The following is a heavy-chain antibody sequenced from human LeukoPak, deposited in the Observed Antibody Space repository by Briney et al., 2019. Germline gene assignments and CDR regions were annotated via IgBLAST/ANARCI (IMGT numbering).Heavy chain of an antibody. D-gene: IGHD1-26*01. CDR1: GSTFDEYG. J-gene: IGHJ4*02. CDR2: INWDGGST. Sequence: PGGSLRLSCAASGSTFDEYGMSWVRQAPGKGLEWVSSINWDGGSTAYADSVQGRFTISRDNAKNSLHLQMKSLRAEDTALYYCARDSFSGSSLDYWGQGTLVTVSS. CDR3: ARDSFSGSSLDY. V-gene: IGHV3-20*04.